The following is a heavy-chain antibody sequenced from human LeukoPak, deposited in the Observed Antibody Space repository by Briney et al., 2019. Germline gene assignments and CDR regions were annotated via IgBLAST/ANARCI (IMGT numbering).Heavy chain of an antibody. V-gene: IGHV4-59*10. Sequence: SETLSLTCAVYGGSFSGYYWSWIRQPAGKGLEWIGRMYTSGNTKYNPSLKSRVTMSADTSKNQFSLKLNSVTAADTAVYYCARSVITFGGVIVYAFDIWGQGTMVTVSS. CDR1: GGSFSGYY. CDR3: ARSVITFGGVIVYAFDI. J-gene: IGHJ3*02. CDR2: MYTSGNT. D-gene: IGHD3-16*02.